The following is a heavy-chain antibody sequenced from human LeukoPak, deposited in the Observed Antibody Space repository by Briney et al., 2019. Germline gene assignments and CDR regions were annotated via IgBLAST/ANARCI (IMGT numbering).Heavy chain of an antibody. CDR2: IYYSGST. D-gene: IGHD6-19*01. J-gene: IGHJ4*02. CDR1: GSSISSYY. V-gene: IGHV4-59*08. Sequence: PSETLSLTCTVSGSSISSYYWSWIRQPPGKGLEWIGYIYYSGSTNYNPSLKSRVTISVDTSKNQFSLKLSSVTAANTAVYYCARGSGWYYFDYWGQGTLVTVSS. CDR3: ARGSGWYYFDY.